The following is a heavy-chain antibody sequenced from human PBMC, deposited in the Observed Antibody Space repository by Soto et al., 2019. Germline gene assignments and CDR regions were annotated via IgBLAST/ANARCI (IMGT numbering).Heavy chain of an antibody. D-gene: IGHD4-17*01. CDR1: GGSFSGYY. V-gene: IGHV4-34*01. Sequence: QVQLQQWGAGLLNPSETLSLTCAVYGGSFSGYYWLWIRQPPGKGLAWIGEINHSGSTNYNPSLKRRVTISVDPYKNQVSLKLSCVTVADTAVYSGARGMNTVDHWGQGTLVTVAA. CDR2: INHSGST. CDR3: ARGMNTVDH. J-gene: IGHJ4*02.